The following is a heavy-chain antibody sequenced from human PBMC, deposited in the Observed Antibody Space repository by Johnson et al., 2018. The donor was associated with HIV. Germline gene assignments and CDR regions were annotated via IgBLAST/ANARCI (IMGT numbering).Heavy chain of an antibody. D-gene: IGHD6-6*01. V-gene: IGHV3-30*18. CDR2: ISYDGRNK. J-gene: IGHJ3*02. CDR1: GFTFSSYA. Sequence: VQLMESGGGVVQPGRSLRLSCAASGFTFSSYAMHWVRQAPGKGLRWVSFISYDGRNKHYGDSVRGRFTISRDNSKNTLYLQMNSLRAEDTAVFYCAKKGGRYSGSHDAFDIWGQGTVVTVSS. CDR3: AKKGGRYSGSHDAFDI.